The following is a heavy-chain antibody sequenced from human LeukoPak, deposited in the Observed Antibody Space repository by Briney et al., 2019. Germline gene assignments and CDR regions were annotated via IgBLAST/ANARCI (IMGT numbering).Heavy chain of an antibody. CDR1: GGSLSPYW. Sequence: SETLSLTCEVYGGSLSPYWWSWIRQPPGKGLEWIGEIKHSGHTNYSPSLKSRVTISVDTSKKQFSLKLSSVTVADTALYFCARRGANDFGDSAGNFAYDIWGQGTMVTASS. J-gene: IGHJ3*02. D-gene: IGHD4-17*01. V-gene: IGHV4-34*01. CDR2: IKHSGHT. CDR3: ARRGANDFGDSAGNFAYDI.